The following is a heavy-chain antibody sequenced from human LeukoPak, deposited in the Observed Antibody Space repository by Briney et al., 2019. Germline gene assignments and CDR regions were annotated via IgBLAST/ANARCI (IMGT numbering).Heavy chain of an antibody. CDR2: IYYSGRT. D-gene: IGHD1-26*01. CDR1: GGSISSGDYY. Sequence: SETLSLTCTVSGGSISSGDYYWSWIRQPPGKGLEWIGYIYYSGRTYYKPSLKSRVTISVDTSKNQFSLKLSSVTAADTAVYYCAREDGYSGSDWGQGTLVTVSS. CDR3: AREDGYSGSD. V-gene: IGHV4-30-4*01. J-gene: IGHJ4*02.